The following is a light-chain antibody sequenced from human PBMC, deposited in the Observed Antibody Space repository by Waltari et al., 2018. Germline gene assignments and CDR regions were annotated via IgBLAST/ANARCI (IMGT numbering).Light chain of an antibody. V-gene: IGLV1-51*01. CDR2: DNL. J-gene: IGLJ2*01. CDR3: ATWDNSLTAVV. Sequence: QSVLTQPPSVSAPPGQKVTISCSGSSSNIGNYLVSWYHQLPGATPKLLIYDNLTRPSGIPNRCSAYKSGTSATLDIAGLQIGDEADYYCATWDNSLTAVVFGGGTKLTVL. CDR1: SSNIGNYL.